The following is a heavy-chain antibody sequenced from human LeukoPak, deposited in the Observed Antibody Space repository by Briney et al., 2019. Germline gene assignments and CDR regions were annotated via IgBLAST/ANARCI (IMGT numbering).Heavy chain of an antibody. Sequence: GGSLRLSCRGSGFTFSNFWMHWVRQAPGTGLVWVSRINTDGSGIIYADSVKGRFTISRDNAKNTLYLQINSLRAEDTAVYYCTRDFRNYEFDPWGQGTLVTVSS. V-gene: IGHV3-74*01. D-gene: IGHD3-22*01. CDR3: TRDFRNYEFDP. J-gene: IGHJ5*02. CDR1: GFTFSNFW. CDR2: INTDGSGI.